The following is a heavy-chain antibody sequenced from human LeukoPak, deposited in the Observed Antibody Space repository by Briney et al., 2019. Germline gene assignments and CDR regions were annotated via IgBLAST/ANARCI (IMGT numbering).Heavy chain of an antibody. Sequence: PGGSLRLSRAASGFTFDDYGMSWVRQAPGKGLEWVSGINWNGGGTGYADSVKGRFTISRDNAKNSLYLQMNSLSAEDTALYHCARGLTIVVAGTGDYWGQGTLVTVSS. D-gene: IGHD6-19*01. V-gene: IGHV3-20*01. J-gene: IGHJ4*02. CDR1: GFTFDDYG. CDR2: INWNGGGT. CDR3: ARGLTIVVAGTGDY.